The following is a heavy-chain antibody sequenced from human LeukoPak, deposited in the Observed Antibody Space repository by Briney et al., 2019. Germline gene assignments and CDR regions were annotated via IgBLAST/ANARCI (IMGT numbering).Heavy chain of an antibody. CDR2: INHSGST. J-gene: IGHJ5*02. CDR3: ARGQVVGITMIVVAGRNWFDP. V-gene: IGHV4-34*01. CDR1: GGSFSGYY. D-gene: IGHD3-22*01. Sequence: SETLSLTCAVYGGSFSGYYWSWIRQPPGKGLEWIGEINHSGSTNYNPSLKSRVTISVDTSKNQFSLKLSSVTAADTAVYYCARGQVVGITMIVVAGRNWFDPWGQGTLVTVSS.